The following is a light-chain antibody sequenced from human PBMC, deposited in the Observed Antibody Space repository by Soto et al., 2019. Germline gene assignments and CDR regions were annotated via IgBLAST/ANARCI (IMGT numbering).Light chain of an antibody. V-gene: IGKV1-5*01. CDR1: QSISNR. Sequence: IQMTQSAATLCSSGGDIGTITFRSSQSISNRLAWYQQKPGKAPKLMIYDAYTLQSGVPSRYSGSGSGTAFTLTLRNLQPDDFATSYCQQYETSSPWTSGQATNADIK. J-gene: IGKJ1*01. CDR3: QQYETSSPWT. CDR2: DAY.